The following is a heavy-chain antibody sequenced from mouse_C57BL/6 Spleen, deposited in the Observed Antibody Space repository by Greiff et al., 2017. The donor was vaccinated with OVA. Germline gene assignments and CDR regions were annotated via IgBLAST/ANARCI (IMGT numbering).Heavy chain of an antibody. V-gene: IGHV1-26*01. J-gene: IGHJ2*01. Sequence: EVQLQQSGPELVKPGASVKISCKASGYTFTDYYMNWVKQSHGKSLEWIGDINPNNGGTSYNQKFKGKATLTVDKSSSTAYMELRSLTSEDSAVYYCARRGDWDHFDYWGQGTTLTVSS. CDR2: INPNNGGT. CDR1: GYTFTDYY. D-gene: IGHD4-1*01. CDR3: ARRGDWDHFDY.